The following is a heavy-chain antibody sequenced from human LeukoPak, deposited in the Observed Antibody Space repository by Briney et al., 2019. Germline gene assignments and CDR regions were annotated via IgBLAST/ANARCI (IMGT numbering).Heavy chain of an antibody. CDR2: ISYDGSNK. V-gene: IGHV3-30-3*01. Sequence: GRSLRLSCAASGFTFSSYAMHWVRQAPGKGLEWVAVISYDGSNKYYADSVKGRFTISRDNSKNTLYLQMNSLRAEDTAVYYCARGGTVVVVPAAVDYWGQGTLVTVSS. J-gene: IGHJ4*02. D-gene: IGHD2-2*01. CDR3: ARGGTVVVVPAAVDY. CDR1: GFTFSSYA.